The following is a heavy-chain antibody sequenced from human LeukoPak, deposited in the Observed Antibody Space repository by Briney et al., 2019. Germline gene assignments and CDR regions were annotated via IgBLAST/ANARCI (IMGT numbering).Heavy chain of an antibody. V-gene: IGHV1-69*13. D-gene: IGHD3-9*01. J-gene: IGHJ4*02. CDR1: GRTFSSYA. CDR2: IIPIFGTA. Sequence: GASVKVSCKASGRTFSSYATSWVRQAPGPGLEWMGGIIPIFGTANYAQKFQGRVTITADESTSTAYMELSSLRSKDMAVYYCAIGLVLRYFGLLPGTWSQGPLVTVHS. CDR3: AIGLVLRYFGLLPGT.